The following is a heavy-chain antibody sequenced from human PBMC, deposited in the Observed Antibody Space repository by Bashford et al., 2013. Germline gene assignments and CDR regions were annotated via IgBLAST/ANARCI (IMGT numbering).Heavy chain of an antibody. Sequence: VASVKVSCKASGGTFSSYAISWVRQAPGQGLEWMGRIIPILGIANYAQKFQGRVTITADKSTSTAYMELSSLRSEDTAVYYCAGKIAYCGGDCYLDYWGQGTLVTVSS. V-gene: IGHV1-69*04. CDR2: IIPILGIA. J-gene: IGHJ4*02. D-gene: IGHD2-21*02. CDR1: GGTFSSYA. CDR3: AGKIAYCGGDCYLDY.